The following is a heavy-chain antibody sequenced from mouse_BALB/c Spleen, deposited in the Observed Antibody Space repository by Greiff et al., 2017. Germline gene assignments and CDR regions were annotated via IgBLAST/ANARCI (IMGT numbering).Heavy chain of an antibody. V-gene: IGHV5-17*02. CDR2: ISSGSSTI. CDR3: ARREVLRGYFDY. D-gene: IGHD1-1*01. J-gene: IGHJ2*01. CDR1: GFTFSSFG. Sequence: EVQLQQSGGGLVQPGGSRKLSCAASGFTFSSFGMHWVRQAPEKGLEWVAYISSGSSTIYYADTVKGRFTISRDNPKNTLFLQMTSLRSEDTAMYYCARREVLRGYFDYWGQGTTLTVSS.